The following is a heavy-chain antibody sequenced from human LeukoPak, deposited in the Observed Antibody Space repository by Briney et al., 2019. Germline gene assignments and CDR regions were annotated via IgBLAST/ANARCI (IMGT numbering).Heavy chain of an antibody. CDR2: INHSGST. J-gene: IGHJ4*02. D-gene: IGHD1-26*01. Sequence: SETLSLTCAVYGGSFSGYYWSWIRQPPGKGLEWIGEINHSGSTNYNPSLKSRVTISVDTSKNQFSLKLSSVTAADTAVFYCARHGRQWELLHFDYWGQGTLVTVSS. V-gene: IGHV4-34*01. CDR1: GGSFSGYY. CDR3: ARHGRQWELLHFDY.